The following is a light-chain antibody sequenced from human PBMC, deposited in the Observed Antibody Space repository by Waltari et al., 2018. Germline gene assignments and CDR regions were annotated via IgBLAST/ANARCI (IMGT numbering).Light chain of an antibody. Sequence: QSALTQPASVSGSPGQSITISCTGTSSHIGGYNYVSWYQQLPGRAPKLIIYYVSNPPPGVSIRFSGSKSGNTASLTISGFQGEDEADYYCSSYVSSSTLELFGGGTSLAVL. CDR3: SSYVSSSTLEL. CDR1: SSHIGGYNY. V-gene: IGLV2-14*03. CDR2: YVS. J-gene: IGLJ2*01.